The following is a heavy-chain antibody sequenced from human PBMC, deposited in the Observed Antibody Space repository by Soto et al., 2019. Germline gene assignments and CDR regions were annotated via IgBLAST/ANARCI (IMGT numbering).Heavy chain of an antibody. V-gene: IGHV1-18*01. D-gene: IGHD3-22*01. J-gene: IGHJ4*02. CDR3: ARVGVDDSIGYTSPEWCY. CDR2: ISAYNGNT. CDR1: GYTFTSYA. Sequence: ASVKVSCKASGYTFTSYAMHWVRQATGQRLEWMGWISAYNGNTNYAQKLQGRVTMTTDTSTSTAYMELRSLRSDDTAVYYCARVGVDDSIGYTSPEWCYWGQGTLVTVSS.